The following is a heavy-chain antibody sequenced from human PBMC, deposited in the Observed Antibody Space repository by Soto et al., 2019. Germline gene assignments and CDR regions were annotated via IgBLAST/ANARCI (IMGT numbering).Heavy chain of an antibody. V-gene: IGHV4-4*07. D-gene: IGHD3-9*01. Sequence: PSETLSLTCTVSGGSISRYYWSWIRQPAGKGLEWIGRIYTSGSTNYNPSLKSRVTMSVDTSKNQFSLKLSSVTAADTAVYYCAGGHAGYYVILTGDSADNWFDPWGQGTLLTVSA. J-gene: IGHJ5*02. CDR1: GGSISRYY. CDR3: AGGHAGYYVILTGDSADNWFDP. CDR2: IYTSGST.